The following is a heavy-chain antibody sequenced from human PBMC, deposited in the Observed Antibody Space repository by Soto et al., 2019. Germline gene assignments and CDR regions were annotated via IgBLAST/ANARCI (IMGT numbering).Heavy chain of an antibody. Sequence: PSETLSLTCTVSGGSISSSSYYWGWIRQPPGKGLEWIGSIYYSGSTYYNPSLKSRVTISVDTSKNQFSLELSSVTAADTAVYYCAIVLWFGELSRDWFDPWGQGTLVTVSS. V-gene: IGHV4-39*01. D-gene: IGHD3-10*01. CDR2: IYYSGST. CDR3: AIVLWFGELSRDWFDP. CDR1: GGSISSSSYY. J-gene: IGHJ5*02.